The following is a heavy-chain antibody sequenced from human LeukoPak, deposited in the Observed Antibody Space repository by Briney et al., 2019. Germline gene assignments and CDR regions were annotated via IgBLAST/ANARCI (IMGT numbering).Heavy chain of an antibody. CDR1: GGSISSYY. CDR2: IYYSGST. D-gene: IGHD4-17*01. J-gene: IGHJ6*03. CDR3: ARTRYGDYVGPTLNYYYYYMDV. V-gene: IGHV4-59*01. Sequence: KSSETLSLTCTVSGGSISSYYWSWIRQPPGKGLEWIGYIYYSGSTNYNPSLKSRVTISVDTSKNQFSLKLSSVTAADTAVYYCARTRYGDYVGPTLNYYYYYMDVWGKGTTVTISS.